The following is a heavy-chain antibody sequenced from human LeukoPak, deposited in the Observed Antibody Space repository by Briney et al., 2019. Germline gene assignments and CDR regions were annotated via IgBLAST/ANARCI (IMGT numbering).Heavy chain of an antibody. CDR3: ARDLGQYYDTSDNWFDP. J-gene: IGHJ5*02. D-gene: IGHD3-22*01. V-gene: IGHV3-74*01. Sequence: GGSLRFSCAASGFTFSSYSMNWVRQAPGKGLVWVSRINSDGINTSYADSVKGRFTISRDNAKNTLNLQMNSLRAEDTAVYYCARDLGQYYDTSDNWFDPWGQGTLVTVSS. CDR2: INSDGINT. CDR1: GFTFSSYS.